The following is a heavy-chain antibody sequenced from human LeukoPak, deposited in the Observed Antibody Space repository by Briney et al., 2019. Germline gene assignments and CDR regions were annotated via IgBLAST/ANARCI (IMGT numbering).Heavy chain of an antibody. CDR1: GFTFSTYS. Sequence: PGGSLRLSCAASGFTFSTYSMNWGRQAPGKGLEWVSSISSSSTYIYYADSVKGRFTISRDNAKNSLYLQMNSLRAEDTAVYYCARASGDTVDTTTMGSYWGQGTLVTVSS. CDR3: ARASGDTVDTTTMGSY. CDR2: ISSSSTYI. V-gene: IGHV3-21*01. J-gene: IGHJ4*02. D-gene: IGHD5-18*01.